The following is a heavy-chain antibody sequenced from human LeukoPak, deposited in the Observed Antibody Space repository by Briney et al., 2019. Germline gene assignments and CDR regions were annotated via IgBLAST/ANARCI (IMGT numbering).Heavy chain of an antibody. Sequence: GGSLRLSCAASGFTFDDYAMSWVRQAPGKGLEWVSTITAGGGTTLYADSVKGRFTLSRDNSRNTLYLQMNSLRTEDTAVYYCAKRNTDYYFDCWGQGTLVSVSS. CDR2: ITAGGGTT. J-gene: IGHJ4*02. CDR3: AKRNTDYYFDC. D-gene: IGHD3-9*01. V-gene: IGHV3-23*01. CDR1: GFTFDDYA.